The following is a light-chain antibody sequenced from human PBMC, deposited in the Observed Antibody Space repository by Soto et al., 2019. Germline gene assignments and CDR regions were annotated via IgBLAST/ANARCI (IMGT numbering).Light chain of an antibody. V-gene: IGKV1-39*01. J-gene: IGKJ1*01. CDR1: QSISGS. Sequence: DIQLTQFPSPLSASVGARVTLTCRASQSISGSLNWYQQKPAKAPKLLIYATSSLQSGVPSRFSGSGSGTDFTLTISSLQPEDFATYYCQQSYSTPPGTFGQGTKVDI. CDR3: QQSYSTPPGT. CDR2: ATS.